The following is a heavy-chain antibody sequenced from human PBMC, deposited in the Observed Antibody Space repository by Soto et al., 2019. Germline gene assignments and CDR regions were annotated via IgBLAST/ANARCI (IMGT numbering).Heavy chain of an antibody. J-gene: IGHJ3*02. Sequence: QVQLVESGGGLVKPGGSLRLACAASGFTFSDDYMSWIRQAPGKGLEWVAYISGSGSIIDYADSVKGRFTVSRDNAKNSLYLQMNSLRAEDTAVYYCARDGDHYDSSGYFLRDAFEIWGHGTMVTVSS. D-gene: IGHD3-22*01. CDR3: ARDGDHYDSSGYFLRDAFEI. CDR2: ISGSGSII. CDR1: GFTFSDDY. V-gene: IGHV3-11*01.